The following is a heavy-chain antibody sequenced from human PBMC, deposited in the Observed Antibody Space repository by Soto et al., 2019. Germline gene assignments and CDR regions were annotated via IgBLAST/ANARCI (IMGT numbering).Heavy chain of an antibody. CDR3: ARDVPRAPFIRYSSGWTTPRIDY. D-gene: IGHD6-19*01. V-gene: IGHV1-18*04. CDR2: ISAYNGNT. J-gene: IGHJ4*02. Sequence: ASVKVSCKASGYTFTSDGISWVRQAPGQGLEWMGWISAYNGNTNYAQKLQGRVTMTTDTSTSTAYMELRSLRSDDTAVYYCARDVPRAPFIRYSSGWTTPRIDYWGQGTLVTVSS. CDR1: GYTFTSDG.